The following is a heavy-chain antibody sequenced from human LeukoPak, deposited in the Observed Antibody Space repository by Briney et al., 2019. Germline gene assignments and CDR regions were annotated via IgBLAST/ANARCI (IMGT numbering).Heavy chain of an antibody. CDR3: ARVGTARGYSYGMN. V-gene: IGHV4-34*01. CDR2: INHSGST. Sequence: SETLSLTCAVYGGSFSGYYWSWIRQPPGKGLEWIGEINHSGSTNYNPSLKSRVTISVDTSKNQFSLKLSSATAADTAVYYCARVGTARGYSYGMNWGQGTLVTVSS. CDR1: GGSFSGYY. J-gene: IGHJ4*02. D-gene: IGHD5-18*01.